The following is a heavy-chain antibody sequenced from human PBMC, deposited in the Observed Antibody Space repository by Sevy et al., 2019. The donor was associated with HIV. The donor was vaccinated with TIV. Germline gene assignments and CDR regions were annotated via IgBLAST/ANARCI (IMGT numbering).Heavy chain of an antibody. CDR1: GFRFDYYA. CDR3: AKDVPRDFWSAYSAGYFDY. CDR2: ISSNGLST. V-gene: IGHV3-23*01. D-gene: IGHD3-3*01. Sequence: GGSLRLSCAVSGFRFDYYAMTWVRQAPGKGLEWVSTISSNGLSTYYTDSVKGRFTIFRDNFKNPLYLQMNSLRVEDTAIYFCAKDVPRDFWSAYSAGYFDYWGQGSLVTVS. J-gene: IGHJ4*02.